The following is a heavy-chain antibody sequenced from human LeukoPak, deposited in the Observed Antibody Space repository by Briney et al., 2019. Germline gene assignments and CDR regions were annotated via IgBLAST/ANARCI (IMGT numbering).Heavy chain of an antibody. D-gene: IGHD6-13*01. CDR2: ISAYNGNT. Sequence: ASVKVSCKASGYTFTSYGISWVRQAPGQGLEWMGWISAYNGNTNYAQKLQGRVTMTTDTSTSAAYMELRSLRSDDTAVYYCARDFGIAAAGTGDYWGQGTLVTVSS. V-gene: IGHV1-18*01. CDR3: ARDFGIAAAGTGDY. J-gene: IGHJ4*02. CDR1: GYTFTSYG.